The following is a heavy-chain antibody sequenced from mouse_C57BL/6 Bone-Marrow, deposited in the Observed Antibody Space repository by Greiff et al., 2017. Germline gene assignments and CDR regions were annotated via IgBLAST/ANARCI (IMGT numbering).Heavy chain of an antibody. Sequence: VQGVESGAELVRPGASVTLSCKASGYTFTDYEMHWVKQTPVHGLEWIGAIDPETGGTAYNQKFKGKAILTADKSSSTAYMELRSLTSEDSAVYYCTRGDYDGGYYYAMDYWGQGTSVTVSS. CDR3: TRGDYDGGYYYAMDY. J-gene: IGHJ4*01. V-gene: IGHV1-15*01. CDR1: GYTFTDYE. CDR2: IDPETGGT. D-gene: IGHD2-4*01.